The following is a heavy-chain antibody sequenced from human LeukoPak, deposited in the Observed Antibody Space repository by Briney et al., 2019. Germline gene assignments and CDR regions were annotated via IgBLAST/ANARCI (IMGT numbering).Heavy chain of an antibody. Sequence: GGSLRLSCAASGFTFSTYSMNWVRQAPGKGLEWVSCISSSGRYIYYADSVKGRFTISRDNAKNSLYLQMNSLRAEDTALYYCARGSLPPDIEAYAYWGQGTPVTVSS. CDR2: ISSSGRYI. V-gene: IGHV3-21*04. CDR3: ARGSLPPDIEAYAY. CDR1: GFTFSTYS. J-gene: IGHJ4*02. D-gene: IGHD5-12*01.